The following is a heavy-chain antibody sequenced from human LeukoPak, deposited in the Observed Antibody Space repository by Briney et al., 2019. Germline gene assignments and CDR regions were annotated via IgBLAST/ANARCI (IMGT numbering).Heavy chain of an antibody. CDR2: IYPGDSDT. CDR1: GYSFTSYW. V-gene: IGHV5-51*01. J-gene: IGHJ6*02. CDR3: ARQPRDGYSPRSGYYYYGMDV. Sequence: GESLKISCKGSGYSFTSYWIGWVRQMPGKGLEWMGIIYPGDSDTRYSPSFQGQVTISADKSISTAYLQWSSLKASDTAMYYCARQPRDGYSPRSGYYYYGMDVWGQGTTVTVSS. D-gene: IGHD5-24*01.